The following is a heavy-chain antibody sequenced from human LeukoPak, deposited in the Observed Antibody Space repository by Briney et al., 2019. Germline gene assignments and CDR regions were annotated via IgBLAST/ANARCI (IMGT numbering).Heavy chain of an antibody. J-gene: IGHJ4*02. CDR1: GSTFSSYW. CDR3: ARDSPYSGSYFLLDY. CDR2: INSDGSTT. V-gene: IGHV3-74*01. D-gene: IGHD1-26*01. Sequence: GGSLRLSCAASGSTFSSYWMHWVRQAPGKGLMWVSRINSDGSTTNYADSVKGRFTISRDNTKNTLYLQMNSLRAEDTAVYYCARDSPYSGSYFLLDYWGQGTLVTVSS.